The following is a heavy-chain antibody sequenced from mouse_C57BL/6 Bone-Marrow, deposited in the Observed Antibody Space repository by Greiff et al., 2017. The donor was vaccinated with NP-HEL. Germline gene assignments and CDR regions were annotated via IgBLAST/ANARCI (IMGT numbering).Heavy chain of an antibody. J-gene: IGHJ2*01. CDR3: ASQFGY. CDR2: ISSGGSYT. V-gene: IGHV5-6*01. CDR1: GFTFSSYG. Sequence: EVQGVESGGDLVKPGGSLKLSCAASGFTFSSYGMSWVRQTPDKRLEWVATISSGGSYTYYPDSVKGRFTISRDNAKNTLYLQMSSLKSEDTAMYYCASQFGYWGQGTTLTVSS.